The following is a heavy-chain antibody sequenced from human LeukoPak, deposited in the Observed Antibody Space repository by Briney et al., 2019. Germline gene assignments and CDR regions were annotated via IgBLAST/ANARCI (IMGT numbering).Heavy chain of an antibody. V-gene: IGHV4-59*08. Sequence: TSETLSLTCTVSGGSISSYYWSWIRQPPGKGLEWIGYIYYSGSTNYNPSLKSRVTISVDTSKNQFSLKLSSVTAADTAVYYCASPDSYDAFDIWGQGTMVTVSS. CDR1: GGSISSYY. J-gene: IGHJ3*02. CDR3: ASPDSYDAFDI. CDR2: IYYSGST. D-gene: IGHD3-22*01.